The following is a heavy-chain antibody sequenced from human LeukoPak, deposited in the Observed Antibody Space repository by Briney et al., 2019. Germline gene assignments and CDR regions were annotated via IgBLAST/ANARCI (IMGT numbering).Heavy chain of an antibody. CDR3: ARERRTGTTGWFDP. CDR1: GYTFTSYD. J-gene: IGHJ5*02. CDR2: MNPNSGNT. D-gene: IGHD1-1*01. V-gene: IGHV1-8*01. Sequence: ASVKVSCKASGYTFTSYDINWVRQATGQGLEWMGWMNPNSGNTGYAQKFQGRVTMTRNTSISTAYMELRSLRSDDTAVYYCARERRTGTTGWFDPWGQGTLVTVSS.